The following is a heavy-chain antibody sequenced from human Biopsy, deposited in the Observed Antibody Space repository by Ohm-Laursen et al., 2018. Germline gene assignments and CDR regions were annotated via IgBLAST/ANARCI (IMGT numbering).Heavy chain of an antibody. V-gene: IGHV1-2*02. CDR3: ARVPAYPSIDGYYGLDL. J-gene: IGHJ6*02. CDR2: INPNSGNA. Sequence: ASVKVSCKASGYTFAGYYLHWVRQAPGHGLEWMGWINPNSGNANYAQSFQGRLTVTRDTSISTAYMELTSLKFDDTAIYYCARVPAYPSIDGYYGLDLWGQGTTVIVSS. D-gene: IGHD3-9*01. CDR1: GYTFAGYY.